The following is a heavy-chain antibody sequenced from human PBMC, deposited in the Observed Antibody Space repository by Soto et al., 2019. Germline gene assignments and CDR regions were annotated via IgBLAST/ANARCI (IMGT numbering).Heavy chain of an antibody. CDR2: IGGSGGTT. Sequence: GWSLRLSCAASVFTFSSYAMTWARRAPGKGLEWVLAIGGSGGTTFYADSVKGRITISRDNSRNTLYLQMNSLRAEDTAVYYCARNSGYDYYDSTGIEWWGQGTLVTVSS. J-gene: IGHJ4*02. D-gene: IGHD5-12*01. CDR3: ARNSGYDYYDSTGIEW. CDR1: VFTFSSYA. V-gene: IGHV3-23*01.